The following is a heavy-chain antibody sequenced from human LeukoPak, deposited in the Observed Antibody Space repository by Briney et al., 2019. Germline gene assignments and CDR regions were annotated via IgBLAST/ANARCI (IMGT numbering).Heavy chain of an antibody. CDR1: GGTFSSYA. D-gene: IGHD3-10*01. CDR2: IIPILGIA. V-gene: IGHV1-69*04. CDR3: ARGLWLGELSTYYFDY. Sequence: ASVKVSCKASGGTFSSYAISWVRQAPGQGLEWMGRIIPILGIANYAQKFQGRVTITADKSTSTAYMELSSLRSEDTAVYYCARGLWLGELSTYYFDYWGQGTLVTVSS. J-gene: IGHJ4*02.